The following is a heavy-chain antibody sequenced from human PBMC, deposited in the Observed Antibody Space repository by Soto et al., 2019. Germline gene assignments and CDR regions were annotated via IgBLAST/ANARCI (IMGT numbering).Heavy chain of an antibody. J-gene: IGHJ5*02. CDR1: GGSISSRGYY. CDR2: IYYSGST. Sequence: QLQLQESGPGLVKPSETLSLTCTVSGGSISSRGYYWGRIRQPAGKGLEWIGTIYYSGSTYYNPPLKSRATISVTTSKNQFSLKLSSVTAVDTAVYYCSTTNWFDPWGQGTLVTVSS. CDR3: STTNWFDP. V-gene: IGHV4-39*01.